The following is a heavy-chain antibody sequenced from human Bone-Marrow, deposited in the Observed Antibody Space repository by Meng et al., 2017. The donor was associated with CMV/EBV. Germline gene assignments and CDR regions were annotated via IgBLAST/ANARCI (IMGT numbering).Heavy chain of an antibody. V-gene: IGHV3-33*01. CDR1: GFTFSSYG. D-gene: IGHD3-3*01. J-gene: IGHJ6*02. Sequence: GESLKISCAASGFTFSSYGMHWVRQAPGKGLEWVAVIWYDGSNKYYADSVKGRFTISRDNAKNTLYLQMNSLRAEDTAVYYCARKMRQFWSGGGGMDVWGQGTTVTVSS. CDR2: IWYDGSNK. CDR3: ARKMRQFWSGGGGMDV.